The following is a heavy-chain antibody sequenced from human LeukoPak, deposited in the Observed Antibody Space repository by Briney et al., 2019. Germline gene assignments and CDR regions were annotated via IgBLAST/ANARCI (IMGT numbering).Heavy chain of an antibody. CDR3: ARAVSGRFDY. CDR2: IYYSGST. J-gene: IGHJ4*02. Sequence: SETLSLTCTVSGGSISSYYWSWVRQPPGKGLEWTGYIYYSGSTNYNPSLKSRVTISVDTSKNQFSLKLSSVTAADTAIYYCARAVSGRFDYWGQGTLVTVSS. CDR1: GGSISSYY. V-gene: IGHV4-59*08. D-gene: IGHD6-19*01.